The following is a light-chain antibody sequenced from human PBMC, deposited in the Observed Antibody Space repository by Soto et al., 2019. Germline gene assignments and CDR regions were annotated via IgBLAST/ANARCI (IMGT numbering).Light chain of an antibody. Sequence: QSALTQPPSASGSPGQSVTISCTGSSSDVGGYTYVSWYQHHPGKAPKLMIYEVTKRPSGVPDRFSGSKSGNTASLTVSGLQAEDEADYYCSSYEGSNNLLFGGGTKLTVL. CDR2: EVT. CDR1: SSDVGGYTY. V-gene: IGLV2-8*01. CDR3: SSYEGSNNLL. J-gene: IGLJ2*01.